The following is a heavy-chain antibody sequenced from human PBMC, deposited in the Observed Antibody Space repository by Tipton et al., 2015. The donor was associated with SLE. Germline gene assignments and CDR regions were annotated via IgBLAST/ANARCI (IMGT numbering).Heavy chain of an antibody. V-gene: IGHV4-4*02. D-gene: IGHD2-8*01. Sequence: GSLRLSCAVSSGSISSSDWWSWVRQPPGKGLEWIGEIYRSGSTTYNPSLKSRLTISMDKSKDQFSLNLASETPADTAVYYCARNGFCSLDYWGQGPLVPFS. CDR3: ARNGFCSLDY. J-gene: IGHJ4*02. CDR1: SGSISSSDW. CDR2: IYRSGST.